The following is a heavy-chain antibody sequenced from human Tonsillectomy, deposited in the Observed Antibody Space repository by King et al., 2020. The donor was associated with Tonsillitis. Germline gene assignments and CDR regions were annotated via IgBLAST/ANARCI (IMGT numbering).Heavy chain of an antibody. CDR2: VNPNTGAT. D-gene: IGHD1-1*01. J-gene: IGHJ6*02. CDR1: GYIFIGYY. V-gene: IGHV1-2*04. CDR3: ARGGTTMCQYFSYTMDV. Sequence: VQLVESGAEVRKPGASVKVSCKTSGYIFIGYYIHWVRQAPGQGLEWMGWVNPNTGATNYARKFQGWVTMTRDTSISTAYMELSRLKSDDTATYYCARGGTTMCQYFSYTMDVWGQGTTVAVSS.